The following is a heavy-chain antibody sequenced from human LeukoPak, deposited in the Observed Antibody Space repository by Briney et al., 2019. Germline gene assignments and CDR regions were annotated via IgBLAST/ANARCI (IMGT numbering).Heavy chain of an antibody. V-gene: IGHV1-3*03. CDR3: ARDSGGFGEFDY. CDR1: GYTFTSYA. CDR2: INAGNGNT. J-gene: IGHJ4*02. Sequence: ASVKVSCKASGYTFTSYAMHWVRQAPGQRLERMGWINAGNGNTKYSQEFQGRVTITRDTSASTAYMELSSLRSEDMAVYYCARDSGGFGEFDYWGQGTLVTVSS. D-gene: IGHD3-10*01.